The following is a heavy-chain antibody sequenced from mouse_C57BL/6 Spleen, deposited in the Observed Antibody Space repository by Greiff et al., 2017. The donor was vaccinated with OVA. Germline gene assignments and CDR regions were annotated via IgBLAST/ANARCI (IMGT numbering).Heavy chain of an antibody. J-gene: IGHJ2*01. D-gene: IGHD2-10*02. CDR2: ISDGGSYT. CDR1: GFTFSSYA. V-gene: IGHV5-4*01. Sequence: EVQGVESGGGLVKPGGSLKLSCAASGFTFSSYAMSWVRQTPEKRLEWVATISDGGSYTYYPDNVKGRFTISRDNAKNNLYLQMSHLKSEDTAMYYCARGAGYGNYFDYWGQGTTLTVSS. CDR3: ARGAGYGNYFDY.